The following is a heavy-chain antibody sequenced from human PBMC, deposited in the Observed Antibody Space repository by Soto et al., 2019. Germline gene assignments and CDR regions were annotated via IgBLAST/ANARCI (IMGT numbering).Heavy chain of an antibody. CDR3: ARSVTTVTTFDY. Sequence: QVQLVQSGAEEKKPGASVKVSCKASGYTFTSYAMHWVRQAPGQRLEWMGWINAGNGNTKYSQKCQGRVTITRDTSASTAYMELSSLRSEDTAVYYCARSVTTVTTFDYWGQGTLVTVSS. V-gene: IGHV1-3*05. J-gene: IGHJ4*02. CDR2: INAGNGNT. D-gene: IGHD4-17*01. CDR1: GYTFTSYA.